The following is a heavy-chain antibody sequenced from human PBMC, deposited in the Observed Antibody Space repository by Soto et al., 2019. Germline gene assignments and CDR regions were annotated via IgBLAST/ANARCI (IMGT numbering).Heavy chain of an antibody. D-gene: IGHD4-17*01. CDR2: FSGTGGYT. J-gene: IGHJ5*02. Sequence: GGSLRLSCAASGFTLSSYAMSWFRQAPGKGLGWVSTFSGTGGYTYYADSVKGRFTISRDDSKNTLFLHMNSLRAADTAVYYCARGQRALITYGPFDPWGQGTLVTVSS. CDR3: ARGQRALITYGPFDP. CDR1: GFTLSSYA. V-gene: IGHV3-23*01.